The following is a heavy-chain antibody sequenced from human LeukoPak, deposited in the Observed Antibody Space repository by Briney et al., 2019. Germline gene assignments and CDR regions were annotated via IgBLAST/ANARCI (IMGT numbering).Heavy chain of an antibody. J-gene: IGHJ4*02. CDR2: IYSSGST. V-gene: IGHV4-59*08. D-gene: IGHD6-6*01. Sequence: SETLSLTCTVSGDSITGFYWIWIRQPPGEGLEWIGYIYSSGSTYYNPSLKSRVTISVDTSKTQFSLKLSSVTAADTAFYYCTIRRSTFDYCDEGTLVTVSS. CDR3: TIRRSTFDY. CDR1: GDSITGFY.